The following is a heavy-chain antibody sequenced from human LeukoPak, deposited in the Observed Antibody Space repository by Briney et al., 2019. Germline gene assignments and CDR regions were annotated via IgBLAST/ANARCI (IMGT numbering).Heavy chain of an antibody. J-gene: IGHJ4*02. V-gene: IGHV6-1*01. Sequence: SQTLSLTCAISGDSVSSNSAAWNWIRQSPSRGLEWLGRTYYRFKWYNDYAVSVKSRITINPDTSKNQFSLQLNSVTPEDTAVYYCARVSYYYDSSGYSKFDYWGQGTLVTVSS. CDR3: ARVSYYYDSSGYSKFDY. CDR2: TYYRFKWYN. CDR1: GDSVSSNSAA. D-gene: IGHD3-22*01.